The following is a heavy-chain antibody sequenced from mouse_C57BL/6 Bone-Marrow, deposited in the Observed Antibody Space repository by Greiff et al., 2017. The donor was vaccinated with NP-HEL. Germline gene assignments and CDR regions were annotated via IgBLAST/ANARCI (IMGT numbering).Heavy chain of an antibody. CDR1: GFNIKDDY. J-gene: IGHJ3*01. CDR2: IDPENGDT. CDR3: TRGLRVSLFAY. D-gene: IGHD2-4*01. Sequence: VQLQQSGAELVRPGASVKLSCTASGFNIKDDYMHWVKQRPEQGLEWIGWIDPENGDTEYASKFQGKATITADTSSNTAYLQLSSLTSEDTAVYYCTRGLRVSLFAYWGQGTLVTVSA. V-gene: IGHV14-4*01.